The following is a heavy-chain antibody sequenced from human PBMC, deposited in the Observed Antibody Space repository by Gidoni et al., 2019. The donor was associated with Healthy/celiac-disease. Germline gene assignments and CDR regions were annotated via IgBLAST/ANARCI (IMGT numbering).Heavy chain of an antibody. Sequence: QVQLVQSGAEVKKPGSSVKVSCKASGGTFSSYTISWVRQAPGQGLEWMGRIIPILGIANYAQKLQGRVTITADKSTSTAYMELSSLRSEDTAVYYCARYGVAGLPDWGQGTLVTVSS. J-gene: IGHJ4*02. V-gene: IGHV1-69*02. CDR1: GGTFSSYT. CDR2: IIPILGIA. CDR3: ARYGVAGLPD. D-gene: IGHD6-19*01.